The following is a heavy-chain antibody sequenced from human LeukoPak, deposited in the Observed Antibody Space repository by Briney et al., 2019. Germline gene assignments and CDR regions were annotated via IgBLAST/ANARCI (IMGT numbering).Heavy chain of an antibody. CDR2: ISYDGSNK. D-gene: IGHD6-13*01. CDR1: GFTLSNYA. J-gene: IGHJ6*02. CDR3: APQQLPYYYGMDV. Sequence: PGGSLRLSCAASGFTLSNYAIHCVRQAPGKGLEGMTVISYDGSNKSYADSVKGRFTIYRDKSKNTLYLQMNTLRAEDTAVYYCAPQQLPYYYGMDVWGQGTTVTVSS. V-gene: IGHV3-30-3*01.